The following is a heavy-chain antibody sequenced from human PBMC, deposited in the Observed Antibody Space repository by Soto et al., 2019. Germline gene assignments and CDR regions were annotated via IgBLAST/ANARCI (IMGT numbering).Heavy chain of an antibody. CDR2: IKSKTDGGTT. D-gene: IGHD4-17*01. Sequence: GGSLRLSCAASGFTFTYAWMSWVRQAPGKGPEWVGRIKSKTDGGTTDYAAPVKGRFTISRDDSKNTLYLQMNSLKIEDTAVYYCTHDYGDYRYYFDYWGPGILVTVSS. CDR3: THDYGDYRYYFDY. CDR1: GFTFTYAW. V-gene: IGHV3-15*01. J-gene: IGHJ4*02.